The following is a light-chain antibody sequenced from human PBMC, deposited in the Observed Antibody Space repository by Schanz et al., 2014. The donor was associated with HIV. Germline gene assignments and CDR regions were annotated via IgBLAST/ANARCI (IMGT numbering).Light chain of an antibody. CDR1: TSDIGTYDL. Sequence: QSALTQPASVSGSPGQSITISCTGTTSDIGTYDLVSWYQQHPGRAPKLLIYEVSKRPSGVPDRFSGSKSGNTASLTISGLQTEDEAYYYRATWDVTLKGPVFGGGTKLTVL. CDR3: ATWDVTLKGPV. J-gene: IGLJ2*01. CDR2: EVS. V-gene: IGLV2-14*02.